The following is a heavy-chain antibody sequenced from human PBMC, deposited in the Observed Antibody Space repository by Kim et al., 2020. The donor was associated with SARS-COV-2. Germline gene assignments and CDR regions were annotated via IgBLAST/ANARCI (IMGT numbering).Heavy chain of an antibody. J-gene: IGHJ4*02. V-gene: IGHV3-30*07. CDR3: VPSRREGEQWLGPFDY. D-gene: IGHD6-19*01. Sequence: SVKGRFTISRDNSKNTLYLQMNSLRAEDTAVYYCVPSRREGEQWLGPFDYWGQGTLVTVSS.